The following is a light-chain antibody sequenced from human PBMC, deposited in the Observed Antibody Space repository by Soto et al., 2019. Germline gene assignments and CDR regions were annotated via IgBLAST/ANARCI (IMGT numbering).Light chain of an antibody. J-gene: IGKJ1*01. V-gene: IGKV1-5*01. Sequence: DLQMTQSPSTLSASVGARVTITCRASQSISTWLAWYQQRPGKAPKLLIYDASRVESGVPSRISGSGSGTDFTLTISSLQPDEFATYYCQQYKTYPWTVGQGTKVEIK. CDR3: QQYKTYPWT. CDR2: DAS. CDR1: QSISTW.